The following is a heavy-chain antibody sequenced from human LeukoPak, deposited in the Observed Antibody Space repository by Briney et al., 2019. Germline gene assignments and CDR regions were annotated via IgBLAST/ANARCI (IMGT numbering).Heavy chain of an antibody. V-gene: IGHV1-18*01. J-gene: IGHJ5*02. CDR3: ARDLIAAGSFNWFDP. CDR1: GCTFTSYG. D-gene: IGHD2-21*01. Sequence: SSVKVSCKASGCTFTSYGISWLGRAAGEGGEGRGGVSAYNGNTNYAQKLQGRGTMTTDTSTSTAYMELRSLRSDDTAVYYCARDLIAAGSFNWFDPWGQGTLVTVSS. CDR2: VSAYNGNT.